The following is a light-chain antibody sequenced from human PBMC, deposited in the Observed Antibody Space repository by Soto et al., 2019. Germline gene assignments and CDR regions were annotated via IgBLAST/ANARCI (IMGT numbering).Light chain of an antibody. CDR1: MRDVGAYNL. Sequence: QSVLTQPASVSGSAGQSITISCSGTMRDVGAYNLVSWYQQHPGTAPQLIIYEVRNRPSGISSRFSGSRSGNTASLTISGLQPEDEGDYYGSAYTARSTLVFGGGTKVTVL. CDR3: SAYTARSTLV. J-gene: IGLJ3*02. CDR2: EVR. V-gene: IGLV2-14*01.